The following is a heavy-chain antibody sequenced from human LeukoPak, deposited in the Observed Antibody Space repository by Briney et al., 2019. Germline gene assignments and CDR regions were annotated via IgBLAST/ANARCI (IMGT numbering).Heavy chain of an antibody. Sequence: GASVKVSCKASGYIFSGYYLHWVRQAPGQGLEWMGWINPDSNGTKSAQKFQGRVAMTTDTSINTAYMEVNSLTSDDTAIYYCARYYYGSENDYGFRFDPWGQGTLVTVSS. CDR1: GYIFSGYY. CDR2: INPDSNGT. CDR3: ARYYYGSENDYGFRFDP. D-gene: IGHD3-10*01. J-gene: IGHJ5*02. V-gene: IGHV1-2*02.